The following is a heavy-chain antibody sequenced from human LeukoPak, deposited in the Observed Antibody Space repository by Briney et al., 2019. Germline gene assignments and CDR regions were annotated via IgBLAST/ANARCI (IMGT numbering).Heavy chain of an antibody. CDR2: IYSGGST. Sequence: GGSLRLSCAASGFTVSSNYMSWVRQAPGKGLEWVSVIYSGGSTYYAGSVKGRFTISRDNAKNSLYLQMNSLRAEDTAVYYCARDAPDFWSGYGDYWGQGTLVTVSS. CDR1: GFTVSSNY. CDR3: ARDAPDFWSGYGDY. J-gene: IGHJ4*02. D-gene: IGHD3-3*01. V-gene: IGHV3-53*01.